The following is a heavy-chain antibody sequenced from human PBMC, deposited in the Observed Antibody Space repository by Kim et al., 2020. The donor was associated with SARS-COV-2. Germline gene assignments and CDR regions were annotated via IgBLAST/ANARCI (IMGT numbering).Heavy chain of an antibody. V-gene: IGHV3-73*01. CDR2: IRSKANSYAT. CDR1: GFTFSGSA. J-gene: IGHJ4*02. Sequence: GGSLRLSCVASGFTFSGSAMHWVRQAPGKGLEWVGRIRSKANSYATAYAASVKGRFTISRDDSKNTAYLQMHSLKTEDTAVYYCTRPSSSGDYWGQGTLVTVSS. CDR3: TRPSSSGDY. D-gene: IGHD6-13*01.